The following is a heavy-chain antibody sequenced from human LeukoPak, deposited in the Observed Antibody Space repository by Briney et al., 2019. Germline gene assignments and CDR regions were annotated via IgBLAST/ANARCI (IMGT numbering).Heavy chain of an antibody. CDR1: GFTFSSYG. CDR3: AKGRTGTTLAFDI. CDR2: ISYDGSNK. V-gene: IGHV3-30*18. Sequence: GRSLRLSCAASGFTFSSYGMHWVRQAPGKGLEWVAVISYDGSNKYYADSVEGRFTISRDNSKNTLYLQMNSLRAEDTAVYYCAKGRTGTTLAFDIWGQGTMVTVSS. J-gene: IGHJ3*02. D-gene: IGHD1-1*01.